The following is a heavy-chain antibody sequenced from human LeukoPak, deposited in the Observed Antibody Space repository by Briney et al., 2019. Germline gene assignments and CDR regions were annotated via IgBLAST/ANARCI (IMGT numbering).Heavy chain of an antibody. CDR3: ARVAAAGPLYGMDV. CDR1: GRSISSYY. D-gene: IGHD6-13*01. V-gene: IGHV4-59*01. CDR2: IYYSGST. Sequence: SETMSLTCTVSGRSISSYYWSWIRQPPGKGLEWIGYIYYSGSTNYNPSLKSRVTISVDTSQSQFSLKLSSVTAADTAVYYCARVAAAGPLYGMDVWGQGTTVTVSS. J-gene: IGHJ6*02.